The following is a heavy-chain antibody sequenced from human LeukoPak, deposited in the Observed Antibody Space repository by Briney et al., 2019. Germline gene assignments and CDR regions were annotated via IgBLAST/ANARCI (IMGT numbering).Heavy chain of an antibody. CDR1: GFTFSSYA. J-gene: IGHJ4*02. D-gene: IGHD6-6*01. V-gene: IGHV3-30-3*01. Sequence: GGSLRLSCAASGFTFSSYAMHWVRQAPGKGLEWVALISYDGSDKYYADSVKGRFTISRDNSKSTLYLQMNSLRAEDTAVYYCARSKSSSSPNFDYWGQGTLVTVSS. CDR2: ISYDGSDK. CDR3: ARSKSSSSPNFDY.